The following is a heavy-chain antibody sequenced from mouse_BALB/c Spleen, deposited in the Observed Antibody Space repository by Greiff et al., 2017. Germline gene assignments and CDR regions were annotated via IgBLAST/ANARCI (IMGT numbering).Heavy chain of an antibody. CDR1: GFTFRSFG. Sequence: DVQVEESGGGLVQPGGSRKLSCAASGFTFRSFGMHWVRQAQEKGLEWVAYISSGSSTIYYADTVKGRFTISRDNPKNTLFLQMTSLRSEDTAMYYCARCRYYYGSSYDAMDYWGQGTSVTVSS. CDR2: ISSGSSTI. CDR3: ARCRYYYGSSYDAMDY. V-gene: IGHV5-17*02. J-gene: IGHJ4*01. D-gene: IGHD1-1*01.